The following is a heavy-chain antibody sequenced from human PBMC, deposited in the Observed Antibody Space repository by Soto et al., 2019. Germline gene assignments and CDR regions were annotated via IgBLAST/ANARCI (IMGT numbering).Heavy chain of an antibody. CDR3: ATRMGNLGCYWLDN. J-gene: IGHJ4*02. Sequence: QMHLVQSGPEVKRPGTSLKVSCKASGFTFSSSAVQWVRQARGQPLEWIGWIVLGNGNTNYAQKFQQRVTITRDMSASTAYMEVRSLTYEDPAVYYGATRMGNLGCYWLDNWGQGTLVTVSA. D-gene: IGHD2-2*01. CDR1: GFTFSSSA. CDR2: IVLGNGNT. V-gene: IGHV1-58*01.